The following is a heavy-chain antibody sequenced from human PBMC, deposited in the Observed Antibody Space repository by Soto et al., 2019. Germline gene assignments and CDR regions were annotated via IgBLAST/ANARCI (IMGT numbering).Heavy chain of an antibody. CDR1: GFTFSSYS. J-gene: IGHJ4*02. V-gene: IGHV3-21*01. CDR2: ISSSSSYI. Sequence: EVQLVESGGGLVKPGGSLRLSCAASGFTFSSYSMNWVRQAPGKGLEWVSSISSSSSYIYYADSVKGRFTISRDNAKTTLYLQMTSLRAEDTAVYYCARVGGQLVPGFDYWGQGTLVTVSS. CDR3: ARVGGQLVPGFDY. D-gene: IGHD6-6*01.